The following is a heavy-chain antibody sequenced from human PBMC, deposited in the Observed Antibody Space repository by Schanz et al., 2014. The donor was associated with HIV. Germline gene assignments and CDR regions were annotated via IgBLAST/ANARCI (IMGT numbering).Heavy chain of an antibody. CDR3: ARGRYSGSYYNY. J-gene: IGHJ4*02. V-gene: IGHV3-23*01. CDR1: GFTFNNYA. D-gene: IGHD1-26*01. Sequence: EVQLLEFGGGSVRPGESLRLSCLASGFTFNNYAMSWVRQAPGKGLEWVAVINWNGDTTYYADSVKGRFTISRDNSNNVLFLHMPTLRAEDTAVYYCARGRYSGSYYNYWGQGTLVTVSS. CDR2: INWNGDTT.